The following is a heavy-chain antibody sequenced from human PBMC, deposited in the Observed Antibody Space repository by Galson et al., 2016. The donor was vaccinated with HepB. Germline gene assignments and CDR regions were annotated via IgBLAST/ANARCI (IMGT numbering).Heavy chain of an antibody. J-gene: IGHJ4*02. CDR3: AAGSGVGGASFFDY. CDR2: ISSSGAII. V-gene: IGHV3-11*01. CDR1: GFAFSDYY. Sequence: SLRLSCAASGFAFSDYYMAWIRQAPRKGLEWVSYISSSGAIIDYGDSMKGRFTISRDDARNSLYLQMNALRAADTAVYYCAAGSGVGGASFFDYWGQGTLLTVSS. D-gene: IGHD3-3*01.